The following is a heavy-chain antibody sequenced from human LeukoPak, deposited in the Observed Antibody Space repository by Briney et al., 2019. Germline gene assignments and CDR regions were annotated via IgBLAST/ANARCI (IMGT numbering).Heavy chain of an antibody. V-gene: IGHV4-39*07. Sequence: SETLSLTCTVSGGSIRSSYYYWGWIRQPPGKGLEWIGSIYDSGSTYYNPSLKSRVTISVDTSKNQFSLKLSSVTAADTAVYYCARGEHNWSDLGWFDPWGQGTLVTVSS. CDR3: ARGEHNWSDLGWFDP. J-gene: IGHJ5*02. CDR1: GGSIRSSYYY. D-gene: IGHD1-20*01. CDR2: IYDSGST.